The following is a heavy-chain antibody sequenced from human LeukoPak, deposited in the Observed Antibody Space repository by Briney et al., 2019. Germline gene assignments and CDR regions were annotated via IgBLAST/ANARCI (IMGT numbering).Heavy chain of an antibody. V-gene: IGHV1-69*13. D-gene: IGHD3-22*01. J-gene: IGHJ4*02. Sequence: SVKVSCKSSGGTFSTYAISWVRQAPGQGLEWMGGIVPIFGTPNYAQNFQGRLTITADESTSTAYMDLSSLRSEDTAMYYCTTSTGYYYVPGYWGQGTLVTVSP. CDR3: TTSTGYYYVPGY. CDR2: IVPIFGTP. CDR1: GGTFSTYA.